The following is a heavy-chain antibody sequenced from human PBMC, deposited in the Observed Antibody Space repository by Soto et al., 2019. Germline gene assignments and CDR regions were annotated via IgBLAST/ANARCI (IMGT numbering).Heavy chain of an antibody. CDR3: AKDTAMAPVYYYGMDV. D-gene: IGHD5-18*01. J-gene: IGHJ6*02. CDR2: ISYDGSNK. Sequence: QVQLVESGGGVVQPGRSLRLSCAASGFTFSSYGMHWVRQAPGKGLEWVPVISYDGSNKYYADSVKGRFTISRDNSKNTLYLQMNSLRAEDTAVYYCAKDTAMAPVYYYGMDVWGQGTTVTVSS. CDR1: GFTFSSYG. V-gene: IGHV3-30*18.